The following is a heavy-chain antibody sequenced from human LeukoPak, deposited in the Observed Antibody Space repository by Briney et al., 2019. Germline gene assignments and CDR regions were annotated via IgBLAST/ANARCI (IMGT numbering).Heavy chain of an antibody. CDR3: ARTPGAFDF. J-gene: IGHJ4*02. CDR1: GFTFSSYA. CDR2: VSHTGDT. V-gene: IGHV4-34*01. Sequence: GSLRLSCAASGFTFSSYAMSWVRQSPGRGLEWIGEVSHTGDTDYNPSLKNRLTISIDTSNKQFSLRLTSVTAADTAVYYCARTPGAFDFWGQGTLVTVSS. D-gene: IGHD2-15*01.